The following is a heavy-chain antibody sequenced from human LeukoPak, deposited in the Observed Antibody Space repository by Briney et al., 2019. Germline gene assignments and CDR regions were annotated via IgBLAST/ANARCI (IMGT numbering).Heavy chain of an antibody. CDR2: IYYSGST. CDR1: GGSISSGGYY. D-gene: IGHD2-15*01. Sequence: SETLSLTCTVSGGSISSGGYYWSWIRQPPGKGLEWIGYIYYSGSTNYNPSLKSRVTISVDTSKNQFSLKLSSVTAADTAVYYCARDGGYYYYGMDVWGQGTTVTVSS. J-gene: IGHJ6*02. CDR3: ARDGGYYYYGMDV. V-gene: IGHV4-61*08.